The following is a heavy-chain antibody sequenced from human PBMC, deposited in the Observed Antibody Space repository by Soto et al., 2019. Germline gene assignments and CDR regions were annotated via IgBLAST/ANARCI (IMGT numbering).Heavy chain of an antibody. Sequence: GXSVKVSCQASVYTFPGYYMHWVRQAPGQGLEWMGWINPNSGGTNYAQKFQGWVTMTRDTSISTAYMELSRLRSDDTAVYYFSRGNVLPFLEWSPALDYWGQGTLVTVSS. J-gene: IGHJ4*02. CDR1: VYTFPGYY. D-gene: IGHD3-3*01. CDR2: INPNSGGT. V-gene: IGHV1-2*04. CDR3: SRGNVLPFLEWSPALDY.